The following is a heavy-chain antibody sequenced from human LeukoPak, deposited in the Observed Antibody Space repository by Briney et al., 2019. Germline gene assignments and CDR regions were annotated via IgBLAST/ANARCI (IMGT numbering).Heavy chain of an antibody. J-gene: IGHJ4*02. D-gene: IGHD2-15*01. CDR3: ATDPVGYCNTNGCYSVDY. V-gene: IGHV6-1*01. Sequence: SQTLSLTCAISGDSVSSNSAAWNWIRQSPSRGLEWLGRTYYRSKWYNDYAVSVKSRITINPDTSKNQFSLQLNSVTPEDTAVYYCATDPVGYCNTNGCYSVDYWGQGTLVIVSS. CDR2: TYYRSKWYN. CDR1: GDSVSSNSAA.